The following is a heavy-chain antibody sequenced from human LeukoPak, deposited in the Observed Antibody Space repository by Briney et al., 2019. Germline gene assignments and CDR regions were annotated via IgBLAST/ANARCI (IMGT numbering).Heavy chain of an antibody. CDR3: ARESGSSGRAGYFDH. V-gene: IGHV3-30-3*01. D-gene: IGHD6-19*01. J-gene: IGHJ4*02. Sequence: PGGSLRLSYAAPEFTFSNYPMHWVRQAPGKGLEWVAVISYDGNSQQYADSVKGRFTISRDNSKNTLYLQMNSLRDEDTAVYYGARESGSSGRAGYFDHWGQGTLVTVSS. CDR1: EFTFSNYP. CDR2: ISYDGNSQ.